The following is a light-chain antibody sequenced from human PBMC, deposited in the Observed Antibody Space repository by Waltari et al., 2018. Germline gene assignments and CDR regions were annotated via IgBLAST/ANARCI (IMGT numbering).Light chain of an antibody. CDR2: WAS. Sequence: DIVMTQSPDSLAVSLGERATINCKSSQCFLYSPNNKNYLAWFQQKPGQPPKLLIYWASTRESGVPDRFSGSGSVTDFTLTISSLQAEDVAIYYCQQYATTPRTFGQGTKLEIK. CDR3: QQYATTPRT. V-gene: IGKV4-1*01. CDR1: QCFLYSPNNKNY. J-gene: IGKJ2*02.